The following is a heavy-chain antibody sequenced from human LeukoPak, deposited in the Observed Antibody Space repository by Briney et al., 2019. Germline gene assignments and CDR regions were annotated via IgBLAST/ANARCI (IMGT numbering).Heavy chain of an antibody. D-gene: IGHD2-8*02. CDR2: FSGPMETT. J-gene: IGHJ4*02. V-gene: IGHV3-23*01. CDR3: AKASLGSCTGAKCYHFDN. Sequence: GGSLRLSCVASGFTFNRYAMSWVRHVPGKRLEWVSTFSGPMETTYYAPSVRGRFTVSRDNSKNTLSLQMNSLRAEDTAIYYCAKASLGSCTGAKCYHFDNWGQGTLVTVSS. CDR1: GFTFNRYA.